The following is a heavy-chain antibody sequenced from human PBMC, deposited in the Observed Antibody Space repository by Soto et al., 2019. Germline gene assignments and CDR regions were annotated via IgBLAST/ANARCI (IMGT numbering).Heavy chain of an antibody. V-gene: IGHV3-23*01. CDR1: GFTFSSYA. CDR2: ISGSGGST. J-gene: IGHJ3*02. Sequence: TGGSLRLSCAASGFTFSSYAMSWVRQAPGKGLEWVSAISGSGGSTYYADSVKGRFTISRDNSKNTLYLQMNSLRAEDTAVYYCAKEGPYYYDSSGYSRGRAFDIWGQGTMVTVSS. D-gene: IGHD3-22*01. CDR3: AKEGPYYYDSSGYSRGRAFDI.